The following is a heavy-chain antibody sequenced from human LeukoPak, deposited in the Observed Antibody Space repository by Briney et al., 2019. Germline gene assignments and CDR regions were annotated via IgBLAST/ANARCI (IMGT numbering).Heavy chain of an antibody. Sequence: GGSLRLSCAASEFTFSSCTMNWVRQAPGKGLEWVSSISSSSSYIYYADSVKGRFTISRDNAKNSLYLQMNGLRAEDTAVYYCAKALPTAMTVDYWGQGTLVTVSS. CDR3: AKALPTAMTVDY. D-gene: IGHD2-2*01. CDR2: ISSSSSYI. CDR1: EFTFSSCT. J-gene: IGHJ4*02. V-gene: IGHV3-21*01.